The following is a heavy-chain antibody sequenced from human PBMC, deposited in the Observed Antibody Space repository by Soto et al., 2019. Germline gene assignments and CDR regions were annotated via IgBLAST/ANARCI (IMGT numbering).Heavy chain of an antibody. CDR2: IYYSGST. D-gene: IGHD6-13*01. Sequence: SETLSLTCTVSGGSISSYYWSWIRQHPGKGLEWIGYIYYSGSTYYNPSLKSRVTISVDTSKNQFSLKLSSVTAADTAVYYCARDSAGSWNQFDYWGQGTLVTVSS. V-gene: IGHV4-59*06. J-gene: IGHJ4*02. CDR1: GGSISSYY. CDR3: ARDSAGSWNQFDY.